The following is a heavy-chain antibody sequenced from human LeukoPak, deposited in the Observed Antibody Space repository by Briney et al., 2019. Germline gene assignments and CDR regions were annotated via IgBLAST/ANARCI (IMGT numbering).Heavy chain of an antibody. V-gene: IGHV3-21*06. CDR3: ATETNGRHYDY. CDR2: IGPTGFDR. CDR1: GLTFSTPG. Sequence: GGSLRLSCTTSGLTFSTPGFNWVRQAPGKGLEWVASIGPTGFDRYHADSIKGRFTISRDNANNFLYLQMDSLRAEDTGVYYCATETNGRHYDYWGQGTLLTVSS. D-gene: IGHD1-14*01. J-gene: IGHJ4*02.